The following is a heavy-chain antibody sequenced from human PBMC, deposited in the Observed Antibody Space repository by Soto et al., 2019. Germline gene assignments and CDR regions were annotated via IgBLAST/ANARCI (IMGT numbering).Heavy chain of an antibody. D-gene: IGHD5-12*01. Sequence: SETLSLTCTVSGGSISSSSYYWGWIRQPPGKGLEWIGSIYYSGSTYYNPSLKSRVTLSVDTSKNQFSLKLSSVTAAETAVYYCAKLNSGYDYYYYYYMDVWGKGTTVTVSS. CDR1: GGSISSSSYY. CDR3: AKLNSGYDYYYYYYMDV. J-gene: IGHJ6*03. CDR2: IYYSGST. V-gene: IGHV4-39*01.